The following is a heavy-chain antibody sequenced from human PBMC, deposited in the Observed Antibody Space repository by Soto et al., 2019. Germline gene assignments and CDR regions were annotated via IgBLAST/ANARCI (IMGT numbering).Heavy chain of an antibody. CDR2: INHSGST. D-gene: IGHD6-13*01. CDR1: GGSFSGYY. CDR3: GRGGGPAAGPRYNYYYYYGMDV. Sequence: SDTLSLTCAVYGGSFSGYYWSWIRQPPGKGLEWIGEINHSGSTNYNPSLKSRVTISVDTSKNQFSLKLSSVTAADTAVYYCGRGGGPAAGPRYNYYYYYGMDVWGQGTTVTVSS. J-gene: IGHJ6*02. V-gene: IGHV4-34*01.